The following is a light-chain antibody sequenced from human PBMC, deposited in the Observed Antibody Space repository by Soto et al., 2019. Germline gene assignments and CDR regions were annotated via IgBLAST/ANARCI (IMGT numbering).Light chain of an antibody. CDR2: AAS. CDR1: QSVSGD. Sequence: EALMTQSPATLSVSPGERATLSCRASQSVSGDLAWYQHKPGQAPRLLIYAASTRATGIPARFSGSGSGTEFTLTIGSLQSEDFAIYYCHRYNKWPYTFGPGTKVDI. V-gene: IGKV3-15*01. CDR3: HRYNKWPYT. J-gene: IGKJ3*01.